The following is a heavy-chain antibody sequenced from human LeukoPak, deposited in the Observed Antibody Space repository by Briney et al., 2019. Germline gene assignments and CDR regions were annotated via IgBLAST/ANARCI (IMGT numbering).Heavy chain of an antibody. CDR1: GGAIASGGYS. CDR2: IYDRGPA. CDR3: AREGPSASTSFYYFMDV. V-gene: IGHV4-30-2*06. J-gene: IGHJ6*03. Sequence: PSQTLSLTCTVSGGAIASGGYSWNWIRQSPGKGLEWIGCIYDRGPAYYNPSLKSRFTISVDRPKNQFFLNVTSLTAADTAVYYCAREGPSASTSFYYFMDVWGKGTTVTVSS.